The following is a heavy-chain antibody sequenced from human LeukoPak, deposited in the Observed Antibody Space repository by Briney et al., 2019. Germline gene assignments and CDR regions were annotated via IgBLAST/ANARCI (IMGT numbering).Heavy chain of an antibody. J-gene: IGHJ4*02. V-gene: IGHV4-31*03. Sequence: PSQTLSLTCTVSGGSISSGGYYWSWIRQLPGKGLEWIGYIYYSGSTYYNPSHKSRVTISVDTSKNQFSLKLSSVTAADTAVYYCARDIVGAYTFDYWGQGTLVTVSS. D-gene: IGHD1-26*01. CDR3: ARDIVGAYTFDY. CDR2: IYYSGST. CDR1: GGSISSGGYY.